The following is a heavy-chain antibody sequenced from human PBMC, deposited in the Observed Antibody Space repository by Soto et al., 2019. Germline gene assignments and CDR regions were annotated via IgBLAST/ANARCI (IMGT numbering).Heavy chain of an antibody. V-gene: IGHV3-11*01. D-gene: IGHD6-19*01. CDR3: ARSSQKAVAGTWFFDY. Sequence: GGSLRLSCAASGFTFSDYYMSWIRQAPGKGLEWVSYISSSGSTIYYADSVKGRFTISRDNAKNSLYLQMNSLRAEDTAVYYCARSSQKAVAGTWFFDYWGQGTLVTVSS. CDR2: ISSSGSTI. CDR1: GFTFSDYY. J-gene: IGHJ4*02.